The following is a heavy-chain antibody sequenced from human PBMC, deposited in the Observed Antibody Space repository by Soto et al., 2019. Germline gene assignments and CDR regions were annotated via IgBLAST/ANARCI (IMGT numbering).Heavy chain of an antibody. CDR3: ARIFYDILTGPPGGGCDWFDP. CDR2: IYPGDSDT. V-gene: IGHV5-51*01. CDR1: GYSFTSYW. J-gene: IGHJ5*02. D-gene: IGHD3-9*01. Sequence: GESLKISCKGSGYSFTSYWIGWVRQMPGKGLEWMGIIYPGDSDTRYSPSFQGQVTISADKSISTAYLQWSSLKASDTAMYYCARIFYDILTGPPGGGCDWFDPSGQGTLVTVSS.